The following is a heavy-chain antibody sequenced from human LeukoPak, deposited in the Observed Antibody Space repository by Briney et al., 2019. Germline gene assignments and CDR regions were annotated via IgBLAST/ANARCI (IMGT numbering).Heavy chain of an antibody. J-gene: IGHJ4*02. CDR1: GYSFTSYW. CDR2: IYPGDSDT. V-gene: IGHV5-51*01. CDR3: ARGSYYYDSSGSEIDY. Sequence: GESLKISRKGSGYSFTSYWIGWVRQMPGKGLEWMGIIYPGDSDTRYSPSFQGQVTISADKSISTAYLQWSSLKASDTAMYYCARGSYYYDSSGSEIDYWGQGTLVTVSS. D-gene: IGHD3-22*01.